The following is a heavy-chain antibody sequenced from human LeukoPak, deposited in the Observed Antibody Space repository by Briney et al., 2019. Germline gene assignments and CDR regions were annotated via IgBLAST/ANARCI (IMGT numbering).Heavy chain of an antibody. J-gene: IGHJ4*02. D-gene: IGHD3-9*01. CDR1: GFTFSSYG. CDR2: ISYDGSNK. Sequence: GGSLRLSCAASGFTFSSYGMHWVRQAPGKGLEWVAVISYDGSNKYYADSVKGRFTISRDNSKNTLYLQMNSLRAEDTAVYYCAKDHLFDYYFDYWGQGTLVTVSS. V-gene: IGHV3-30*18. CDR3: AKDHLFDYYFDY.